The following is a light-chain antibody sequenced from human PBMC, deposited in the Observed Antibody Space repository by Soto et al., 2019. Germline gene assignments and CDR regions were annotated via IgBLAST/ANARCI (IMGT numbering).Light chain of an antibody. CDR2: GAS. J-gene: IGKJ1*01. V-gene: IGKV3-20*01. Sequence: IVLKQSPSTLSLSPGERATLSCRASQSVSSYLAWYQQKPGQAPRLLIYGASSRATGIPDRFSGSGSGTDFTLTISRLEPEDFAVYYCQQYGSSPRTFGQGTKVDIK. CDR3: QQYGSSPRT. CDR1: QSVSSY.